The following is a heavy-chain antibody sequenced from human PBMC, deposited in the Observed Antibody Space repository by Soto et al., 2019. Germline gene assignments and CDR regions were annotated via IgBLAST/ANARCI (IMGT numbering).Heavy chain of an antibody. Sequence: QVQLVESGGGVVQPGRSLRLSCAASGFTFSSYGMHWVRQAPGKGLEWVAVIWYDGSNKYYADSVKGRFTISRDNSTNTLYLQMNSLRAEDTAVYYCAKDLFTSSIAARPSWFAPWGQGTLVTVSS. CDR1: GFTFSSYG. D-gene: IGHD6-6*01. J-gene: IGHJ5*02. CDR2: IWYDGSNK. CDR3: AKDLFTSSIAARPSWFAP. V-gene: IGHV3-33*06.